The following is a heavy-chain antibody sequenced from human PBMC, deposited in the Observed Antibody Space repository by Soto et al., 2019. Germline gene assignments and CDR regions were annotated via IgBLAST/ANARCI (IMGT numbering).Heavy chain of an antibody. Sequence: QVQLVQSGAEVKKPGASVKVSCKASGYTFTSYYMHWVRQAPGQGLEWMGIINPSGGSTSYVQQFQGRVNRTRDTCTSAVYMELSSLRSEDTAVYDCARGFWSGYNYYFDYWGQGTLVTVSS. CDR2: INPSGGST. J-gene: IGHJ4*02. CDR3: ARGFWSGYNYYFDY. D-gene: IGHD3-3*01. CDR1: GYTFTSYY. V-gene: IGHV1-46*01.